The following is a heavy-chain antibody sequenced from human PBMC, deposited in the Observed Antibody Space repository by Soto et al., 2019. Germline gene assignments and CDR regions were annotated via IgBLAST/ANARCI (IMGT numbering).Heavy chain of an antibody. CDR3: AKINSGYDYIDY. V-gene: IGHV3-23*01. J-gene: IGHJ4*02. CDR2: IRGSGDTT. Sequence: EVQLLESGGGLVQPGGSLRLSCAASGFTFSSYSLTWVRQAPGKGLEWVSTIRGSGDTTHYADSVKGRFAISRDNSKNTLYLQVNSLRAEDTAVYYCAKINSGYDYIDYWGQGTLVTVSS. CDR1: GFTFSSYS. D-gene: IGHD5-12*01.